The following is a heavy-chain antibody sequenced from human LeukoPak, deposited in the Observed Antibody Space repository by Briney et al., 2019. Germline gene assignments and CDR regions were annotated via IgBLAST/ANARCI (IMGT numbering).Heavy chain of an antibody. Sequence: ASVKVSCKASGYTFTNYDINWVRQATGQGLEWMGYMKPNSGYTGYAQKFQGRVTMTRDTSISTAYMELSSLTSDDTAVYYCARLWGSSSWYSLRNAFDIWGQGTMVTVSS. CDR3: ARLWGSSSWYSLRNAFDI. V-gene: IGHV1-8*01. J-gene: IGHJ3*02. CDR1: GYTFTNYD. CDR2: MKPNSGYT. D-gene: IGHD6-13*01.